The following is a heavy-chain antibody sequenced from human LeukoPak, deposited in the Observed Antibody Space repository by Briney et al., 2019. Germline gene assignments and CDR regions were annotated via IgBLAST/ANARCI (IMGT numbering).Heavy chain of an antibody. CDR3: ARKSLSSGCLNY. CDR1: GFTFSDYY. D-gene: IGHD6-19*01. Sequence: GGSLRLSCAASGFTFSDYYMSWIRQAPGKGLEWVSYISSSGSTLYYADSVKGRITISRDNAKNSLNLQMNSLRDEDTAVYYCARKSLSSGCLNYWGQGTLVTVSS. J-gene: IGHJ4*02. V-gene: IGHV3-11*01. CDR2: ISSSGSTL.